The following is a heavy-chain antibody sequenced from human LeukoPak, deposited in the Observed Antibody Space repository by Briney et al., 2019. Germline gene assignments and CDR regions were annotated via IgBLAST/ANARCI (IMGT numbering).Heavy chain of an antibody. V-gene: IGHV3-23*01. J-gene: IGHJ6*02. Sequence: GGSLRLSCAASGFTFSSYAMSWVRQAPGKGLEWVSAISGSGGSTYYADSVKGRFTISRDNSKNTLYLQMNSLGAEDTAVYYCAKDYYDSSGYLLYGMDVWGQGTTVTVSS. CDR2: ISGSGGST. CDR3: AKDYYDSSGYLLYGMDV. D-gene: IGHD3-22*01. CDR1: GFTFSSYA.